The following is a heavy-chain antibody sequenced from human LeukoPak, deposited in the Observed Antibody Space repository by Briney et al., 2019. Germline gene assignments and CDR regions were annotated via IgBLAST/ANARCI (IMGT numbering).Heavy chain of an antibody. J-gene: IGHJ6*02. D-gene: IGHD3-9*01. CDR1: GGTFSSYT. V-gene: IGHV1-69*02. Sequence: SVKVSCKASGGTFSSYTISWVRQAPGQGLEWMGRIIPILGIANYAQKFPGRVTITADKSTSTAYMELSSLRSEDTAVYYCARIALRYEMPGIEYYYYGMDVWGQGTTVTVSS. CDR3: ARIALRYEMPGIEYYYYGMDV. CDR2: IIPILGIA.